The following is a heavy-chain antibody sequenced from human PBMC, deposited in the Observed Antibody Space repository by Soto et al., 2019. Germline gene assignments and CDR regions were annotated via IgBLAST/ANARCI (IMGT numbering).Heavy chain of an antibody. D-gene: IGHD6-6*01. CDR3: TRVLAARPAYFDY. CDR1: GFTFGDYA. V-gene: IGHV3-49*04. J-gene: IGHJ4*02. CDR2: IRSKAYGGTT. Sequence: PGGSLRLSCTASGFTFGDYAMGWVRQAPGKGLEWVGFIRSKAYGGTTEYAASVKGRFTISRDDSKSIAYLQMNSLKTEDTAVYYCTRVLAARPAYFDYWGQGTLVTVSS.